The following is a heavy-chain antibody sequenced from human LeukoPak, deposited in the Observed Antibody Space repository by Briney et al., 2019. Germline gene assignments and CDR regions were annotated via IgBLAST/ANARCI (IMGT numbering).Heavy chain of an antibody. CDR2: INQDGSHK. J-gene: IGHJ4*02. Sequence: PGGSLRLSCAASGFMFSTYWMSWVRQAPGKGLEWVDNINQDGSHKNYVESVKGRFTVSRDNAKNLLYLQMNGLSAEDTATYYCARDPPSDSNWYPDYWGQGILVAVSS. CDR1: GFMFSTYW. CDR3: ARDPPSDSNWYPDY. V-gene: IGHV3-7*01. D-gene: IGHD6-13*01.